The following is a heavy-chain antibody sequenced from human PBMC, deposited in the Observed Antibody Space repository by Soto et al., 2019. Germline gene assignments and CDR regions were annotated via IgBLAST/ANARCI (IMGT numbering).Heavy chain of an antibody. CDR3: ERSGRSGYDPFDY. CDR2: IYYSGST. CDR1: GGSISSSSYY. Sequence: TLSLTCTVSGGSISSSSYYWGWIRQPPGKGLEWIGSIYYSGSTYYNPSLKSRVTISVDTYKNQFSLKLSSVTAADTAVYYCERSGRSGYDPFDYWGQGTLVTVSS. J-gene: IGHJ4*02. D-gene: IGHD5-12*01. V-gene: IGHV4-39*01.